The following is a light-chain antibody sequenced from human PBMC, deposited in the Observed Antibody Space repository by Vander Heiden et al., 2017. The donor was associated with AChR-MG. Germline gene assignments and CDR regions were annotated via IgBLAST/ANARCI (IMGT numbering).Light chain of an antibody. CDR3: YSTDSSGRI. Sequence: SYELTQPPSVSVTPGQTDRTTYSGGAFPKKYAYWNQQKSGQAPVLVIYEDSKRPSGIPERISGSSSGTMATLTISGAQVEDEADYHCYSTDSSGRIFGGGTKLTVL. CDR2: EDS. V-gene: IGLV3-10*01. CDR1: AFPKKY. J-gene: IGLJ2*01.